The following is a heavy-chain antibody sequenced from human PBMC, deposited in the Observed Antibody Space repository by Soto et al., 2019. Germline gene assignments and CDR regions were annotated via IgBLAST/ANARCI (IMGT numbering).Heavy chain of an antibody. CDR2: IKSSTACGTT. J-gene: IGHJ1*01. CDR1: GFTFSTAW. D-gene: IGHD2-15*01. CDR3: TTDLEGSVVVASHA. V-gene: IGHV3-15*01. Sequence: EVQLVESGRGLVKPRGSLRLSCAASGFTFSTAWMSWVRQTPGKGLEWVGRIKSSTACGTTDYAAPAKGRSSISRDDSRTALYLQMNVLTTEDTAVYYWTTDLEGSVVVASHAWCEGTIVTVS.